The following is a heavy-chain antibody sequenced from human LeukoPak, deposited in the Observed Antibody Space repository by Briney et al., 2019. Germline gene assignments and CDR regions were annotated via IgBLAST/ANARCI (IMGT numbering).Heavy chain of an antibody. D-gene: IGHD3-22*01. CDR2: IYYSGST. J-gene: IGHJ4*02. Sequence: SETLSLTCTVSGGSISSYYWGWIRQPPGKGLEWIGYIYYSGSTNYNPSLMSRVTISVDTSKNQFSLKLSSVTAADTAVYYCARHSSGYYYGFDYWGQGTLVTVSS. CDR3: ARHSSGYYYGFDY. CDR1: GGSISSYY. V-gene: IGHV4-59*08.